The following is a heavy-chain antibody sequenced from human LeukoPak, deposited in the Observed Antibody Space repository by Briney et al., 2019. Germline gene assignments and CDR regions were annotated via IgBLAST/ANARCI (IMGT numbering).Heavy chain of an antibody. D-gene: IGHD6-13*01. V-gene: IGHV3-48*03. Sequence: PGGSLRLSCAASGMSFSSYEMNWVRQAPGKGLEWVSYISSGGTTIYYADSVKGRFTISRDNAKNSLYLQMNNLRAEDTAVYYYASARLYSSSWYCYFDYWGRGTLVTVSS. CDR1: GMSFSSYE. CDR2: ISSGGTTI. J-gene: IGHJ4*02. CDR3: ASARLYSSSWYCYFDY.